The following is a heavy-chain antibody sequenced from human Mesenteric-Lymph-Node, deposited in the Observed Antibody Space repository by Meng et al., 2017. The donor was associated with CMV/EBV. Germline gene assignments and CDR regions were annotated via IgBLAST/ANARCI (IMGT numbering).Heavy chain of an antibody. J-gene: IGHJ6*02. CDR2: ITSGSGSYI. D-gene: IGHD3-9*01. V-gene: IGHV3-21*04. Sequence: GGSLRLSCAASGFNFSSYNMNWVRQAPGKGLEWVSSITSGSGSYIYHADTVKGRFTISRDNAKNSLYLQMNSLRAEDTAVYYCANLDWLSPLGDYYGMDVWGQGTTVTVSS. CDR3: ANLDWLSPLGDYYGMDV. CDR1: GFNFSSYN.